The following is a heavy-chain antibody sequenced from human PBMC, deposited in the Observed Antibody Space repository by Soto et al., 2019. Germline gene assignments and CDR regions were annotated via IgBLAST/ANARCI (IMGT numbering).Heavy chain of an antibody. V-gene: IGHV1-69*02. Sequence: QVPLVQSGAEVKKPGSSVKVSCKASGGTFSSYTISWVRQAPGQGLEWMGRIIPILGIANYAQKFQGRVTITADKSTSTAYMELSSLRSEDTAVYYCARPPDSGWYYFDYWGQGTLVTVSS. CDR1: GGTFSSYT. J-gene: IGHJ4*02. CDR2: IIPILGIA. CDR3: ARPPDSGWYYFDY. D-gene: IGHD6-19*01.